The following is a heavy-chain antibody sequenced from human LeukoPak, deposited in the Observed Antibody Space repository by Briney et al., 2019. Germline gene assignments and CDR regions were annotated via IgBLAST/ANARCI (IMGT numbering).Heavy chain of an antibody. CDR3: ARGGSYGGYHSY. Sequence: PGGSLRLSCAASGFTFSSYSMNWVRQAPGKGLEWVSSISSSGSYIYYADSVKGRFTISRDNAKNSLYLQMNSLRAEDTALYYCARGGSYGGYHSYWGQGTLVTVSS. CDR2: ISSSGSYI. CDR1: GFTFSSYS. D-gene: IGHD4-23*01. J-gene: IGHJ4*02. V-gene: IGHV3-21*01.